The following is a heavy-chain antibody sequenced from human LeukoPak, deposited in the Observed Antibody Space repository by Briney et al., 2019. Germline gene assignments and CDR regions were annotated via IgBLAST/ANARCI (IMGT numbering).Heavy chain of an antibody. CDR3: AKDRGSSVFDY. D-gene: IGHD6-13*01. J-gene: IGHJ4*02. CDR2: ISGSGGST. Sequence: PGGSLRLSCAASGFTFSADWMAWVRQAPGKGLEWVSAISGSGGSTYYADSVKGRFTISRDNSKNTLYLQMNSLRAEDTAVYYCAKDRGSSVFDYWGQGTLVTVSS. CDR1: GFTFSADW. V-gene: IGHV3-23*01.